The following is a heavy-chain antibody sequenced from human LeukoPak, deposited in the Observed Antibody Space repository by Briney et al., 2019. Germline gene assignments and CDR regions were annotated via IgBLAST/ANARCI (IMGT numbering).Heavy chain of an antibody. Sequence: GGSLRLSCAASGFLFSSYWMSWVRQAPGKGLEWVANIKQDGSEKYYLDSVKGRFTISRDNAKNSLYLQMNSLRAEDTAVYYCAREDSSGNWFDAWGQGTRVTVSS. V-gene: IGHV3-7*01. CDR2: IKQDGSEK. J-gene: IGHJ5*02. CDR3: AREDSSGNWFDA. D-gene: IGHD6-19*01. CDR1: GFLFSSYW.